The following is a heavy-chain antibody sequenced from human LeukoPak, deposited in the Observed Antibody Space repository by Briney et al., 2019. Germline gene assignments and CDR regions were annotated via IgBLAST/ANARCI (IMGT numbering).Heavy chain of an antibody. D-gene: IGHD2-2*01. CDR2: INGDGSST. CDR1: GFTLSSYW. Sequence: GGSLRLSCAVSGFTLSSYWMHWVRQAPGKGLVWVSRINGDGSSTTYADSVRGRFTISRDNAKSTLYLQMNSLRAEDTAVYNCARGPQRGAAANYYGMDVWGQGTTVTVSS. J-gene: IGHJ6*02. CDR3: ARGPQRGAAANYYGMDV. V-gene: IGHV3-74*01.